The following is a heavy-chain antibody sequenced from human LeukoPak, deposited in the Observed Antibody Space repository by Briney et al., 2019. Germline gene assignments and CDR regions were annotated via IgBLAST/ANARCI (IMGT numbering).Heavy chain of an antibody. V-gene: IGHV3-21*01. CDR3: ARGNAGNDAFDI. CDR2: ISSSSGYV. Sequence: GGSLRLSCAASGFTVSSNYMSWVRQAPGKGLEWVSSISSSSGYVYSADSMKGRFTISRDNAKNSLYLQMNSLRAEDTAVYFCARGNAGNDAFDIWGQGTMVAVSS. D-gene: IGHD6-13*01. CDR1: GFTVSSNY. J-gene: IGHJ3*02.